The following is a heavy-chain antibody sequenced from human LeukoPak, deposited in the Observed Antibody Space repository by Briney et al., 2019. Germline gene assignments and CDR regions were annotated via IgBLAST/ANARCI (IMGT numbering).Heavy chain of an antibody. D-gene: IGHD5-18*01. CDR2: IYYSGST. CDR1: GGSISSYY. Sequence: SETLSLTCTVSGGSISSYYWSWIRQPPGKGLEWIGYIYYSGSTNYNPSLKSRVTISVDTSKNQFSLKLSSVTAADTAVYYCARDQRGYSYGANYYYYYMDVWGKGTTVTVSS. J-gene: IGHJ6*03. CDR3: ARDQRGYSYGANYYYYYMDV. V-gene: IGHV4-59*01.